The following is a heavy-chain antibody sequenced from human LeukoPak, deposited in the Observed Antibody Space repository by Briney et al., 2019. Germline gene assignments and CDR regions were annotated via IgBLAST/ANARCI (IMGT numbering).Heavy chain of an antibody. CDR1: GFTVSSYY. J-gene: IGHJ6*03. V-gene: IGHV3-53*01. CDR3: ARGRPSYYYYLDV. CDR2: IYNDGNT. Sequence: GGSLRLSCAASGFTVSSYYMNWVRQAPGKGLEWVSVIYNDGNTYYADSVQGRFTISRDTSKNTLHLQIYPLRAEDTAVYFCARGRPSYYYYLDVWGKGTAVTVSS.